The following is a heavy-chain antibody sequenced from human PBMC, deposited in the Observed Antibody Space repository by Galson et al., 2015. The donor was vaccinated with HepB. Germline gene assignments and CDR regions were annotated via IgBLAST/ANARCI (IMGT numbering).Heavy chain of an antibody. CDR3: ARGRSFGSGNYHTFAF. V-gene: IGHV3-7*01. CDR1: GFTFSSFC. J-gene: IGHJ4*02. D-gene: IGHD3-10*01. Sequence: SLRLSCAASGFTFSSFCMSWVRQAPGKGLEWVANIRQVGGEIFYVDSVKGRFTISRDNAKNTVYLQMDSLRAEDTAVYYCARGRSFGSGNYHTFAFWGQGALVTVSS. CDR2: IRQVGGEI.